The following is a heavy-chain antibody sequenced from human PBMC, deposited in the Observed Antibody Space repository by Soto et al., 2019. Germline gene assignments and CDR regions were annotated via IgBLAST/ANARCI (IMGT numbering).Heavy chain of an antibody. V-gene: IGHV4-59*01. CDR3: ARDQWLVYYYYGMDV. Sequence: PSETLSLTCTVSGGSISSYYWSWIRQPPGKGLEWIGYIYYSGSTNYNPSLKSRVTISVDTSKNQFSLKLSSVTAADTAVYYCARDQWLVYYYYGMDVWGQGTTVTAP. J-gene: IGHJ6*02. D-gene: IGHD6-19*01. CDR1: GGSISSYY. CDR2: IYYSGST.